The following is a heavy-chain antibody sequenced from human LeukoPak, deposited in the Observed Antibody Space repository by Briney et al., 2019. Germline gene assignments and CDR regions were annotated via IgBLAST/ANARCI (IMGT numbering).Heavy chain of an antibody. Sequence: PSETLSLTCTVSGGSISSGSYYWSWIRQPAGKGLEWIGRIYTSGSTNYNPSLKSRVTISVDTSKNQFSLKLSSVTAADTAVYYCARGATRVPAAIGYWGQGTLVTVSS. CDR1: GGSISSGSYY. V-gene: IGHV4-61*02. CDR2: IYTSGST. CDR3: ARGATRVPAAIGY. J-gene: IGHJ4*02. D-gene: IGHD2-2*01.